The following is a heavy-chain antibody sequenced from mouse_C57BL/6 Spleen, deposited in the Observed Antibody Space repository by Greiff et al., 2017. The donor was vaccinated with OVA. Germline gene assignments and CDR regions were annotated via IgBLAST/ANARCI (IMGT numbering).Heavy chain of an antibody. CDR2: IYPSDSET. Sequence: VQLQQPGAELVRPGSSVKLSCKASGYTFTSYWMDWVKQRPGQGLEWIGNIYPSDSETHYNQKFKDKATLTVDKSSSTAYMQLSSLTSEDSAVYYCARREDGYLFAYWGQGTLVTVSA. J-gene: IGHJ3*01. CDR1: GYTFTSYW. V-gene: IGHV1-61*01. D-gene: IGHD2-3*01. CDR3: ARREDGYLFAY.